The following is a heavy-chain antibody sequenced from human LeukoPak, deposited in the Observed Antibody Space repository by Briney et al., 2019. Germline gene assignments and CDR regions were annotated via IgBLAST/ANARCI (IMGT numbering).Heavy chain of an antibody. CDR2: INHSGST. Sequence: PSETLSLTCAVYVGSFSGYYWSWIRQPPGKGLEWIGEINHSGSTNYNPSLKSRVTISVDTSKNQFSLKLSSVTAADTAVYYCARGTKYYDFWSGYWIRGYFDYWGQGTLVTVSS. J-gene: IGHJ4*02. CDR1: VGSFSGYY. CDR3: ARGTKYYDFWSGYWIRGYFDY. V-gene: IGHV4-34*01. D-gene: IGHD3-3*01.